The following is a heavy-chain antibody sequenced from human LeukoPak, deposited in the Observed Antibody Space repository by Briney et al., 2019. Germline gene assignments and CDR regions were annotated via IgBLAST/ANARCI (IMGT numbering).Heavy chain of an antibody. J-gene: IGHJ4*02. CDR3: AKGKGSSISCSDY. Sequence: GGSLRLYCAASGFTFSSYAMSWDRQAPGKGLEWVSLISDSGGSTYYADSVKGRFTISRDNSKNTLSLQMNSLRADDTAVYYCAKGKGSSISCSDYWGQGTLVTVSS. V-gene: IGHV3-23*01. D-gene: IGHD2-2*01. CDR2: ISDSGGST. CDR1: GFTFSSYA.